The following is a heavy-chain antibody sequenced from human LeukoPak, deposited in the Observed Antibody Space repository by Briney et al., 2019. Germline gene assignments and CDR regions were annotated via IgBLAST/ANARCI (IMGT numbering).Heavy chain of an antibody. J-gene: IGHJ4*02. D-gene: IGHD2-2*01. CDR3: ARGNITEDIVVVPAALDY. V-gene: IGHV4-4*07. CDR2: IYASGST. CDR1: GDSMSDSY. Sequence: SETLSLTCTVSGDSMSDSYWSWIRQPAGKGLEWIGRIYASGSTNYNPSLKSRVTLSVDTSSNQFSLTLSSVTAADTAVYYCARGNITEDIVVVPAALDYWGQGTLVTVSS.